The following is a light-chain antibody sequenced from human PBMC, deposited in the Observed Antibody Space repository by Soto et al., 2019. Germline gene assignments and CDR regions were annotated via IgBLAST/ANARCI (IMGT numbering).Light chain of an antibody. V-gene: IGKV3-20*01. CDR3: QQYGNSIT. Sequence: EIVLTQSPGTLSLSPGERATLSCRASQSFSSSYLAWYQQKPGQAPRLLIYGASSRATGIPDGFSGSASGTDFTLTISRLEPEDYAVYYCQQYGNSITFGQGTRLEI. CDR2: GAS. CDR1: QSFSSSY. J-gene: IGKJ5*01.